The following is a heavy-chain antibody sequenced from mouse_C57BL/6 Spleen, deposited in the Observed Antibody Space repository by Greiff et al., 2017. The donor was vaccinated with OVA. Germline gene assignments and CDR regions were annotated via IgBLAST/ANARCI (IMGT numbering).Heavy chain of an antibody. CDR2: IDPSDSYT. CDR3: ARFYDYAYWYFDV. D-gene: IGHD2-4*01. CDR1: GYTFTSYW. Sequence: VQLQQPGAELVRPGTSVKLSCKASGYTFTSYWMHWVKQRPGQGLEWIGVIDPSDSYTNSNQKFKGKATLTVDTSSSTAYMQLSSLTSEDSAVYYCARFYDYAYWYFDVWGTGTTVTVSS. J-gene: IGHJ1*03. V-gene: IGHV1-59*01.